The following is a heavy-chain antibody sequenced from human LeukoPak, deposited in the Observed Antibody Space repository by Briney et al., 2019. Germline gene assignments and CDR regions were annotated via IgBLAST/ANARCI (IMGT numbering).Heavy chain of an antibody. CDR2: INHSGST. Sequence: SETLSLTCAVYGGSFSGYYWNWIRQPPGKGLEWIGEINHSGSTNYNPSLKSRVTISVDTSKNQFSLKLSSVTAADTAVYYCAGGLQGYYYYMDVWGKGTTVTVSS. V-gene: IGHV4-34*01. J-gene: IGHJ6*03. CDR3: AGGLQGYYYYMDV. CDR1: GGSFSGYY.